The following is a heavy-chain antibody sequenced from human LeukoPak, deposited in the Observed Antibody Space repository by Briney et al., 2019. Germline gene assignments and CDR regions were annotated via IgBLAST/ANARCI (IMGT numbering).Heavy chain of an antibody. J-gene: IGHJ3*02. D-gene: IGHD4-11*01. CDR3: ARDSRLQSLDAFDI. CDR2: MNQDGSEK. V-gene: IGHV3-7*04. Sequence: PGGSLRLSCAASGFTFNDYYMSWIRQAPGKGLEWVANMNQDGSEKYYVDSVKGRFTISRDTAKNSLDLQMNNLRAEDTAVYYCARDSRLQSLDAFDIWGQGTMVTVSS. CDR1: GFTFNDYY.